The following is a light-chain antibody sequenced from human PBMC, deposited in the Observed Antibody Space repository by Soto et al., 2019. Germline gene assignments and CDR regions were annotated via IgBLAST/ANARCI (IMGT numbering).Light chain of an antibody. J-gene: IGKJ4*01. CDR1: QSISTY. CDR2: DAS. Sequence: ETISKQALATLSLSTGENDTLSSRASQSISTYLAWYQQKPGQAPRLLIYDASYRATGIPARFSGSGSGTDFTLTISSLEPEDFAVYYCQQRSSCPLTLGGGSIV. CDR3: QQRSSCPLT. V-gene: IGKV3-11*01.